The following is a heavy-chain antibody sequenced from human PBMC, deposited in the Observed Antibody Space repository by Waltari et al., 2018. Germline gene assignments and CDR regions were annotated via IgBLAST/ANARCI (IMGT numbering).Heavy chain of an antibody. V-gene: IGHV3-74*01. D-gene: IGHD4-17*01. J-gene: IGHJ4*02. CDR1: GINFRTYYW. CDR2: SNSDGSTI. CDR3: ARVPTYTVSTGGFDY. Sequence: VQMVEFGGGLGSPGGSPRPLCAAFGINFRTYYWEHWVRQAPGQGLVWVSRSNSDGSTINSADSVKGRFTISRDNAKNTVYLQMNSLRAADTAVYYCARVPTYTVSTGGFDYWGQGTLVTVSS.